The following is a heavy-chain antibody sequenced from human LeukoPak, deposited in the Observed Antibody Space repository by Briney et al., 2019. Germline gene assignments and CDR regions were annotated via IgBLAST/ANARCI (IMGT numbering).Heavy chain of an antibody. Sequence: ASVKASCKASGYTFTSYGISWVRQAPGQGLEWMGWISAYNGNTNYAQKLQGRVTMTTDTSTSTAYMELRSLRSDDTAVYYCARGRYCSSTSCYKVYYYYMTSGAKGPRSPSP. V-gene: IGHV1-18*01. D-gene: IGHD2-2*02. J-gene: IGHJ6*03. CDR3: ARGRYCSSTSCYKVYYYYMTS. CDR1: GYTFTSYG. CDR2: ISAYNGNT.